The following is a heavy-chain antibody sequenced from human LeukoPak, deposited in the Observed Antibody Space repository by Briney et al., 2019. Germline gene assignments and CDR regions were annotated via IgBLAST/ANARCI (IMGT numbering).Heavy chain of an antibody. CDR2: LHPFDSDI. J-gene: IGHJ3*02. D-gene: IGHD3-9*01. V-gene: IGHV5-51*01. CDR1: GYSFTNYW. CDR3: ARGDYDTHPWAFDI. Sequence: GESLQISCRGSGYSFTNYWIGWVRQMSGKGLEWMGNLHPFDSDIKYSPSFRGQVTISVDKSISSAYLQWSSLKASDTAMYYCARGDYDTHPWAFDIWGQGTMVTVSS.